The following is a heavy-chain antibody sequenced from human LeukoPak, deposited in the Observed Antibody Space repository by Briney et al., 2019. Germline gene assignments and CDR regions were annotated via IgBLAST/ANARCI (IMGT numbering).Heavy chain of an antibody. CDR2: IYYSGNT. V-gene: IGHV4-34*01. CDR1: GGSFSGYY. Sequence: SETLSLTCAVYGGSFSGYYWSWIRQPPGKGLEWIGSIYYSGNTYYNASLKSQVSTSIDTSKNQFSLRLTSVTAADTAVYYCARQTGSGLFILPGGQGTLVTVSS. CDR3: ARQTGSGLFILP. D-gene: IGHD3/OR15-3a*01. J-gene: IGHJ4*02.